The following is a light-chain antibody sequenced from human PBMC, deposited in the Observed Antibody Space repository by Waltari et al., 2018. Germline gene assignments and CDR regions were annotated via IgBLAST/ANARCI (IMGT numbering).Light chain of an antibody. Sequence: DIQMTPSPSTLSASVGDRVPITCRASQSIGSSLAWYQQKPGKAPKVVIYEASSLESGVPSRFSGSGSGTEFTLTISSLQPDDFATYYCQQCNSYLLTFGGGTKVEIK. CDR2: EAS. CDR1: QSIGSS. CDR3: QQCNSYLLT. J-gene: IGKJ4*01. V-gene: IGKV1-5*03.